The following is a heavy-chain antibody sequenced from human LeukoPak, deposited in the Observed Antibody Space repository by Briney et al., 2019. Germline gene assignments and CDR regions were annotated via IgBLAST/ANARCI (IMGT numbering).Heavy chain of an antibody. V-gene: IGHV3-21*01. J-gene: IGHJ6*02. CDR2: ISSSSSYI. CDR3: ARREEYWSSTSCYGDYYYGMDV. CDR1: GFTFRSYW. Sequence: PGGSLRLSCAASGFTFRSYWMSWVRQAPGKGLEWVSSISSSSSYIYYADSVKGRFTISRDNAKSSLYLQMNSLSAEDTAVYYCARREEYWSSTSCYGDYYYGMDVWGQGTTVTVSS. D-gene: IGHD2-2*01.